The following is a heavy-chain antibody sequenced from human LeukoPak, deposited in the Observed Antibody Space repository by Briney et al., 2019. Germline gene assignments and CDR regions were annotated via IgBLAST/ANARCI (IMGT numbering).Heavy chain of an antibody. Sequence: PSQTLSLTCAVSGGSISSGGYSWSWIRQPPGKGLEWTGYIYHSGSTYYNPSLKSRVTISVDRSKNQFSLKLSSVTAADTAVYYCARSYGDYVGTFDYWGQGTLVTASS. J-gene: IGHJ4*02. CDR1: GGSISSGGYS. D-gene: IGHD4-17*01. V-gene: IGHV4-30-2*01. CDR2: IYHSGST. CDR3: ARSYGDYVGTFDY.